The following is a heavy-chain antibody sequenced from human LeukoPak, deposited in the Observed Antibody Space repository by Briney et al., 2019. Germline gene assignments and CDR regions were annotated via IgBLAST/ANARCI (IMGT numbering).Heavy chain of an antibody. CDR1: GGSISSYY. CDR2: TYDSGST. Sequence: SETLSLTCTVSGGSISSYYWSWIRQPPGKGLEWIGYTYDSGSTYYNPSLKSRITISVDTSENRFSLKLSSVTATDTAVYYCARDCSGGSCYGAFDIWGQGTMVTVSS. V-gene: IGHV4-59*12. CDR3: ARDCSGGSCYGAFDI. D-gene: IGHD2-15*01. J-gene: IGHJ3*02.